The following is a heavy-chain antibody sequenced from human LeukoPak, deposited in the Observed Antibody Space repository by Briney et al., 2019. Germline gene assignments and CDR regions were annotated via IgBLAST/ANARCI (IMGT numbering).Heavy chain of an antibody. CDR1: GYTLTGLS. J-gene: IGHJ4*02. Sequence: ASVKVSCKVSGYTLTGLSMHWVRQAPGKGLEWMGGFDPEDGETIYEQKFQGRVTMTEDTSTDTAYMGLSSLRSEDTAVYYCATITYDFWSGYLKYYFDYWGQGTPVPSPQ. V-gene: IGHV1-24*01. CDR3: ATITYDFWSGYLKYYFDY. D-gene: IGHD3-3*01. CDR2: FDPEDGET.